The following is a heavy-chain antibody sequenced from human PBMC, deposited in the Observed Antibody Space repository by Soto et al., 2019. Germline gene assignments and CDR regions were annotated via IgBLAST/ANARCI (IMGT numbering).Heavy chain of an antibody. Sequence: QVQLVQSGAEVKKPGASVKVSCKASGYTFTSYGISWVRQAPGQGLEWMGWISAYNGNTNYAQKLQGRVTMTTDTSTSTAYMELMSLRSDDTAVYYCAVDTYYYDSSGPPGDYWGQGTLVTVSS. D-gene: IGHD3-22*01. CDR3: AVDTYYYDSSGPPGDY. V-gene: IGHV1-18*01. J-gene: IGHJ4*02. CDR1: GYTFTSYG. CDR2: ISAYNGNT.